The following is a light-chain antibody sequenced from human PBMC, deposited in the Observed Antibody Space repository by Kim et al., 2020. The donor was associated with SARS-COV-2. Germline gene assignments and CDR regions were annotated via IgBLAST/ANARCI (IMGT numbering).Light chain of an antibody. V-gene: IGLV3-19*01. CDR1: GLRCLS. Sequence: SVTVRQTVRITCQGDGLRCLSASWYQQKPGQAPVLVIYRKNNPPTADPDRFSGSSSGNTASLTITGAQAEDEADYYGNSRDSSGNGFGTGTKVTVL. CDR2: RKN. J-gene: IGLJ1*01. CDR3: NSRDSSGNG.